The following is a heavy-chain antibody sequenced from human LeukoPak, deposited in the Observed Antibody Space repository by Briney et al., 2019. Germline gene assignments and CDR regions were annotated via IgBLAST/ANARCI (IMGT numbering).Heavy chain of an antibody. CDR3: TTNPVAATIYDY. J-gene: IGHJ4*02. Sequence: PGGSLRLSCAASGFIFSDSAMHWVRQASGKGLEWVGRIRSKANSYATAYAASVKGRFTISRDDSKNTAYLQMNSLKTDDTAVYYCTTNPVAATIYDYWGQGTLVTVSS. CDR1: GFIFSDSA. D-gene: IGHD5-12*01. V-gene: IGHV3-73*01. CDR2: IRSKANSYAT.